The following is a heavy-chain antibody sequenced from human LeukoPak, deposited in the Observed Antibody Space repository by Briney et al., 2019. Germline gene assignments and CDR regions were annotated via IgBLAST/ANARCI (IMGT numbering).Heavy chain of an antibody. Sequence: LETLSLTCTVSGGSISSYYWSWIRQPPGKGLEWIGYIYYSGSTNYNPSLKSRVTISVDTSKNQFSLKLSSVTAADTAVYYCARDSGYYASGSPFDYWGQGTLVTVSS. J-gene: IGHJ4*02. CDR3: ARDSGYYASGSPFDY. V-gene: IGHV4-59*01. CDR1: GGSISSYY. D-gene: IGHD3-10*01. CDR2: IYYSGST.